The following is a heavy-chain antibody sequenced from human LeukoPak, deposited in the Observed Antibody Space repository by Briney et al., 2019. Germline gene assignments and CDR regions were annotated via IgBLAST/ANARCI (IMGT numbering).Heavy chain of an antibody. CDR2: MNPNSGNT. J-gene: IGHJ5*02. CDR3: ARRRMIVPGSWFDP. Sequence: ASVKVSCXASGYTFTSYDINWVRLANGQGLEWMGWMNPNSGNTGYAQKFQGRVTMTRNTSISTTYMELSSLRSEDTAVYYCARRRMIVPGSWFDPWGQGTLVTVSS. D-gene: IGHD3-22*01. V-gene: IGHV1-8*01. CDR1: GYTFTSYD.